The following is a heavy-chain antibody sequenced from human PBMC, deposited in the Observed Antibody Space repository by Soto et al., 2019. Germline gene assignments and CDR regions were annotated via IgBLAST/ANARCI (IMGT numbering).Heavy chain of an antibody. Sequence: TGGSLRLSCAASGFTFSSYGMHWVRQAPGKGLEWVAVIWYDGSNKYYADSVKGRFTISRDNSKNTLYLQMNSLRAEDTAVYYCAREPDYFWSGYYTYYYYGMDVWGQGTTVTVSS. D-gene: IGHD3-3*01. CDR2: IWYDGSNK. V-gene: IGHV3-33*01. J-gene: IGHJ6*02. CDR3: AREPDYFWSGYYTYYYYGMDV. CDR1: GFTFSSYG.